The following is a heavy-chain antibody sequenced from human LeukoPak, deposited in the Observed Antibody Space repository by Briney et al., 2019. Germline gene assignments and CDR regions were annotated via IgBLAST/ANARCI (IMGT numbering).Heavy chain of an antibody. J-gene: IGHJ4*02. CDR2: ISGSGGST. Sequence: GGSLRLSCVASGFTFSSYAMSWVRQAPGKGLEWVSVISGSGGSTYHADSVKGRFTISRDNSKNTLFLQMNSLRAEDTAVYYCAKDPYYDSSGDDYWGQGTLVTVSS. D-gene: IGHD3-22*01. V-gene: IGHV3-23*01. CDR3: AKDPYYDSSGDDY. CDR1: GFTFSSYA.